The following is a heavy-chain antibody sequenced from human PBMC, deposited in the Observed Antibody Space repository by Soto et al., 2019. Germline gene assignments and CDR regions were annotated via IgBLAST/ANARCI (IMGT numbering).Heavy chain of an antibody. Sequence: QVHLQQWGAGLSKPSETLSLTCAVYGGSSSGNYWSWIRQPPGKGLEWIGEINDSGATNYNPSLKSRVIVSVDTSTNQRSLKLTSVTAADTAVYYCARGGTSPFWNYWGQGTLVTVSS. CDR1: GGSSSGNY. CDR2: INDSGAT. V-gene: IGHV4-34*01. J-gene: IGHJ4*02. D-gene: IGHD3-3*01. CDR3: ARGGTSPFWNY.